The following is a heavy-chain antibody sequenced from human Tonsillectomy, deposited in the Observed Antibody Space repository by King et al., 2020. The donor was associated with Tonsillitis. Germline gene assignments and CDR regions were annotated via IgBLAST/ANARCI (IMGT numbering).Heavy chain of an antibody. V-gene: IGHV3-30*03. CDR2: ISYDGSNK. Sequence: HVQLVESGGGVVQPGRSLRLSCAASGFTFSNYGIHWVRQAPGKGLEWVAVISYDGSNKYYADSVKGRFTISRDNSKNTLYLQMNSLRAEDTAVYYCWGGSSDYYYYMDVWGKGTTVTVSS. D-gene: IGHD2-15*01. J-gene: IGHJ6*03. CDR3: WGGSSDYYYYMDV. CDR1: GFTFSNYG.